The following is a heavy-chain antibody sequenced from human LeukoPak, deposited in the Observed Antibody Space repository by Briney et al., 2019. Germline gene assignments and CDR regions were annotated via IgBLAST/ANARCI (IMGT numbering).Heavy chain of an antibody. J-gene: IGHJ4*02. CDR3: AKVPYGSGTRGGFDY. V-gene: IGHV3-23*01. CDR2: ISGSGDYT. D-gene: IGHD3-10*01. Sequence: GGSLRLSCAASGFTFSSYGMSWVRQAPGKGLEWVSTISGSGDYTYYADSVKGRFTISRDNSKNTLYLRMNSLRAEDTAVYYCAKVPYGSGTRGGFDYWGQGTLVTVSS. CDR1: GFTFSSYG.